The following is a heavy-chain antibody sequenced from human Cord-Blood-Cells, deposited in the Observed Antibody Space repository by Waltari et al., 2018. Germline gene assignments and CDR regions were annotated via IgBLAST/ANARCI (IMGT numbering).Heavy chain of an antibody. Sequence: QVQLVESGGGVVQTGRSLRLSCAASGFSFSSYAMHWVRQAPGKGLEWVAVISYDGSNKYYADSVKGRFTISRDNSKNTLYLQMNSLRAEDTAVYYCARASSGDIWGQGTMVTVSS. V-gene: IGHV3-30-3*01. CDR3: ARASSGDI. CDR1: GFSFSSYA. J-gene: IGHJ3*02. CDR2: ISYDGSNK.